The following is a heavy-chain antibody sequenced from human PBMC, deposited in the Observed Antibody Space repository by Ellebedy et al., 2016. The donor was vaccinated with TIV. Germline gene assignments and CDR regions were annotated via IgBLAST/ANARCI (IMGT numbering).Heavy chain of an antibody. CDR3: VRGYRTSSETFDAFDM. J-gene: IGHJ3*02. Sequence: GGSLRLXCAASGFTFSNYGMYWVRQAPGEGLEWVAVIWYDGSKKNYADSVRGRFAISRDNSKNTVYLQMNSLRAEDTAVYYCVRGYRTSSETFDAFDMWGQGTMVTVSS. V-gene: IGHV3-33*07. D-gene: IGHD6-6*01. CDR2: IWYDGSKK. CDR1: GFTFSNYG.